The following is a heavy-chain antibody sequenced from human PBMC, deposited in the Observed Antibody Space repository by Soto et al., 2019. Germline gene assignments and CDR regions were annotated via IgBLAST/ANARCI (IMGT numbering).Heavy chain of an antibody. CDR2: IIPIFGTA. CDR1: GGTFSSYA. Sequence: ASVKVSCKASGGTFSSYAISWVRQAPGQGLEWMGGIIPIFGTANYAQKFQGRVTITADKSTSTAYMELSSLRSEDTAVYYCASIPYSSSWIDYWGQGTLVTVSS. V-gene: IGHV1-69*06. CDR3: ASIPYSSSWIDY. J-gene: IGHJ4*02. D-gene: IGHD6-13*01.